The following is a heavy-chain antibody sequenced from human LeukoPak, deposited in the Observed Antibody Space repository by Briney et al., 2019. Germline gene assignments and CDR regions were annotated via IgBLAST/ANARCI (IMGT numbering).Heavy chain of an antibody. CDR3: ASSNSGSYSFDY. Sequence: GGSLRLSCAASGFTFSSYAMSWVRQAPGKGLEWVSAISGSGGSTYYADSVKGRFTISRDNAKNSLYLQMNSLRAEDTAVYYCASSNSGSYSFDYWGQGTLVTVSS. D-gene: IGHD1-26*01. J-gene: IGHJ4*02. CDR1: GFTFSSYA. V-gene: IGHV3-23*01. CDR2: ISGSGGST.